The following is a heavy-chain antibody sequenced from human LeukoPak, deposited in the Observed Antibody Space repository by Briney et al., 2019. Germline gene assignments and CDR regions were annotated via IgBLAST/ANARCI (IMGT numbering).Heavy chain of an antibody. CDR2: ISGDGVFA. D-gene: IGHD6-6*01. CDR3: AKAYSSSSSGYFDY. Sequence: PGGSLRLSCAASGFTFDDYVLHWVRQAPGKGLEWVSLISGDGVFAYYADSVKGRFTVSRDNSRDSLYLHMNSMRTEDTALYYCAKAYSSSSSGYFDYWGQGTPVTVSS. V-gene: IGHV3-43*02. J-gene: IGHJ4*02. CDR1: GFTFDDYV.